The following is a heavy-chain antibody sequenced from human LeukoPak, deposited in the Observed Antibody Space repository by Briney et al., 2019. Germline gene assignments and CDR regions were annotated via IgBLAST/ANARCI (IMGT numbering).Heavy chain of an antibody. CDR2: ISSSGSTI. CDR3: ARENWQDAFDI. J-gene: IGHJ3*02. CDR1: GFTFGDYY. Sequence: GGSLRLSCAASGFTFGDYYMRWIRQAPGKGLEWVSYISSSGSTIYYADSVKGRFTISRDNAKNSLYLQMNSLRAEDTAVYYCARENWQDAFDIWGQGTMVTVSS. V-gene: IGHV3-11*01.